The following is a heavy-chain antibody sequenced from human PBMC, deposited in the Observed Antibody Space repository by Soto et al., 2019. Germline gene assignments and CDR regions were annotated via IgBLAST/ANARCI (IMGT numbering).Heavy chain of an antibody. D-gene: IGHD5-18*01. CDR1: GYTFTSYG. V-gene: IGHV1-18*01. CDR2: ISAYNGNT. J-gene: IGHJ6*02. CDR3: ARVRIQLWLNGMDV. Sequence: ASVKVSCKASGYTFTSYGISWVRQAPGQGLEWMGWISAYNGNTNYAQKLQGRVTMTTDTSTSTAYMELRSLRSDDTAVYYCARVRIQLWLNGMDVWGQRTTLTVSS.